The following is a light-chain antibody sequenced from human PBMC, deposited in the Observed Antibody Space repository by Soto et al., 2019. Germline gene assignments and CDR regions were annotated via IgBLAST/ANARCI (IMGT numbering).Light chain of an antibody. Sequence: EIVLTQSPASLSLSPGERATLSCRASQSVDNYLVWYQQKPGQAPRLLIFGASNRATGIPPRFSGSGSGTDFTLTINSLEPDDFAVYYCQQRDSWPITFGQGTRLEIK. CDR3: QQRDSWPIT. CDR2: GAS. J-gene: IGKJ5*01. CDR1: QSVDNY. V-gene: IGKV3-11*01.